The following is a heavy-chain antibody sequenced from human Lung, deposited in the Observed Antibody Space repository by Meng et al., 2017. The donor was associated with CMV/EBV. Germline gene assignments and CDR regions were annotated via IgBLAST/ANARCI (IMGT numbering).Heavy chain of an antibody. CDR2: ISYDGSNK. CDR1: GFTFSSYA. CDR3: ARDHNLGFDY. D-gene: IGHD1-1*01. J-gene: IGHJ4*02. Sequence: GGSLRLXSAASGFTFSSYAMHWVRQAPGKGLEWVAVISYDGSNKYYADSVKGRFTISRDNSKNTLYLQMNSLRAEDTAVYYCARDHNLGFDYWGQGTRVTVAS. V-gene: IGHV3-30-3*01.